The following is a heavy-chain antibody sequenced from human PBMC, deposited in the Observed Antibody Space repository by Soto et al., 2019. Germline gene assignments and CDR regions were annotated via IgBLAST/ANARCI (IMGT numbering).Heavy chain of an antibody. Sequence: PGGSLRLSCAASGFTFSSYAMSWVRQAPGEGLEWVSAISGSGGSTYYADSVKGRFTISRDNSKNTLYLQMNSLRAEDTAVYYCAKGLVGATGSFDYWGQGTLVTVSS. CDR3: AKGLVGATGSFDY. V-gene: IGHV3-23*01. CDR1: GFTFSSYA. CDR2: ISGSGGST. D-gene: IGHD1-26*01. J-gene: IGHJ4*02.